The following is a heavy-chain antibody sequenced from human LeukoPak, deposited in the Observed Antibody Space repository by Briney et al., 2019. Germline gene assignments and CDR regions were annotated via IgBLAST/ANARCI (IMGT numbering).Heavy chain of an antibody. V-gene: IGHV4-59*01. D-gene: IGHD3-16*02. J-gene: IGHJ1*01. CDR1: DGAITGFS. CDR2: IYYSGDT. CDR3: VRAAMITFGGAIVMHEYFQH. Sequence: NTSETLSLTCTVSDGAITGFSWSWIRQPPGKGLEWIGYIYYSGDTNYNPSLQSRVTLSVDTSKNQFSLKLTSVTAADTAVYYCVRAAMITFGGAIVMHEYFQHWGQGTLVTVSS.